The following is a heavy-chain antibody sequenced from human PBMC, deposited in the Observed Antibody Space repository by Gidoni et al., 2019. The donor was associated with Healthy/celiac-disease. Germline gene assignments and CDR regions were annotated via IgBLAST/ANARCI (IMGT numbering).Heavy chain of an antibody. V-gene: IGHV3-21*01. CDR1: GFTFSSYS. CDR3: ARDLGDYDSRDYYYYGMDV. CDR2: NSSSSSYI. D-gene: IGHD3-22*01. J-gene: IGHJ6*04. Sequence: EVQLVESGGGLVKPGGSLRLSCSASGFTFSSYSMNWVRQAPGKGLEWVSSNSSSSSYIYYADSVKGRFNIYRDNAKNSLYLQMNSLRDEDTAVYYCARDLGDYDSRDYYYYGMDVWGKGTTVTVAS.